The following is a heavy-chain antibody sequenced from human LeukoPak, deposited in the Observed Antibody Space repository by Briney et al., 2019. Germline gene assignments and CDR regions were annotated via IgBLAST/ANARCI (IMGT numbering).Heavy chain of an antibody. V-gene: IGHV3-49*03. D-gene: IGHD2-21*01. CDR1: GFTFVGCV. J-gene: IGHJ4*02. CDR2: MRGKAYGRTT. Sequence: AAGPLRLSCTDSGFTFVGCVMSGSLEAYGKGLEGLGFMRGKAYGRTTDYAASVKGRFTISRDDSKSIAYLQMNSLITEDKAVYYCTRGDCGNYWGQGTLVTVSS. CDR3: TRGDCGNY.